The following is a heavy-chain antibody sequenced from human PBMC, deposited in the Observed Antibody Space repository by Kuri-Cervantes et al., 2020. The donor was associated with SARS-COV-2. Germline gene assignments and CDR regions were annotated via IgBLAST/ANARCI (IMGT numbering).Heavy chain of an antibody. CDR2: IYQSGTT. J-gene: IGHJ3*02. D-gene: IGHD2-8*02. Sequence: SETLSLTCTVSGGSISSSSYYWGWIRQPPGKGLEWIGSIYQSGTTSYNPSLKDRVTISLDLSSNQFSLRLSSVTAADTAIYYCVKVGGYWDDAFDIWGQGTMVTVSS. V-gene: IGHV4-39*07. CDR1: GGSISSSSYY. CDR3: VKVGGYWDDAFDI.